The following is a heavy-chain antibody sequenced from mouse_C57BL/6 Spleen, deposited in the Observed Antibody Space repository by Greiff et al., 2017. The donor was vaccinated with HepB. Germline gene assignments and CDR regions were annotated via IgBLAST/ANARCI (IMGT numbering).Heavy chain of an antibody. Sequence: VQLQQSGAELVKPGASVKLSCKASGYTFTSYWMQWVKQRPGQGLEWIGEIDPSDSYTNYNQKFKGKATLTVDTSSSTAYMQLSSLTSEDSAVYYWGRYGSRAMDYWGQGTSVTVSS. J-gene: IGHJ4*01. CDR1: GYTFTSYW. D-gene: IGHD1-1*01. V-gene: IGHV1-50*01. CDR2: IDPSDSYT. CDR3: GRYGSRAMDY.